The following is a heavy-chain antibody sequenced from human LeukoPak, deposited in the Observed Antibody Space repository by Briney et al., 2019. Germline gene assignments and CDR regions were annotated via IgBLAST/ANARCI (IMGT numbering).Heavy chain of an antibody. CDR2: ISYDGSNK. J-gene: IGHJ4*02. D-gene: IGHD2-15*01. V-gene: IGHV3-30*18. Sequence: PGRSLRLSCAASGFTFSSYGMHWVRQAPGKGLEWVAVISYDGSNKYYADSVKGRFTISRDNPKNTLYLQMNSLRAEDTAVYYCAKERTLGYCSGGSCQQPPDYWGQGTLVTVSS. CDR1: GFTFSSYG. CDR3: AKERTLGYCSGGSCQQPPDY.